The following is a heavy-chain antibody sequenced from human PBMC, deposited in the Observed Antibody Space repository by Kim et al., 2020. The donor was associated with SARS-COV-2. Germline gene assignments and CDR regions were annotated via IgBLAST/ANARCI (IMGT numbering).Heavy chain of an antibody. J-gene: IGHJ6*02. Sequence: KGRFTISRDNSKNTLYLQMNSLRAEDTAVYYCAKGVLFGGSTYYYGMDVWGQGTTVTVSS. V-gene: IGHV3-23*01. CDR3: AKGVLFGGSTYYYGMDV. D-gene: IGHD1-26*01.